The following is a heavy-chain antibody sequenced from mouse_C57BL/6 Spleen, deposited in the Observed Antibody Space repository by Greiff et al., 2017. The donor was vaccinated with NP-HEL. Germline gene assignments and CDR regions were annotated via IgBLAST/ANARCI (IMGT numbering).Heavy chain of an antibody. Sequence: VQLKQSGPELVKPGASVKIPCKASGYTFTDYNMDWVKQSHGKSLEWIGDINPNNGGTIYNQKFKGKATLTVDKSSSTAYMELRSLTSEDTAVYYCARLGTRAMDYWGQGTSVTVSS. V-gene: IGHV1-18*01. CDR3: ARLGTRAMDY. J-gene: IGHJ4*01. CDR1: GYTFTDYN. D-gene: IGHD2-3*01. CDR2: INPNNGGT.